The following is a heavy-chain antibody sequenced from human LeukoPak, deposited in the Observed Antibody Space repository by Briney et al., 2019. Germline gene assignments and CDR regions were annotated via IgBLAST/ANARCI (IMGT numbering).Heavy chain of an antibody. J-gene: IGHJ6*04. CDR1: GFIFSSYW. V-gene: IGHV3-7*03. D-gene: IGHD2-2*01. CDR3: ARRALRYCSSTSCPAQYYGVDV. Sequence: SGGSLRLSCAASGFIFSSYWMSWVRQAPGKGLEWVANIKEDGSEKYYVDSVKGRFTISRDNAKNSLYLQTDSLRAEDTAVYYCARRALRYCSSTSCPAQYYGVDVWGKGTTVTVS. CDR2: IKEDGSEK.